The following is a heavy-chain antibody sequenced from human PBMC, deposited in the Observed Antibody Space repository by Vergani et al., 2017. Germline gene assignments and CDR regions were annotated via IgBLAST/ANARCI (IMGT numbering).Heavy chain of an antibody. CDR2: ISYDGTQK. V-gene: IGHV3-30*03. Sequence: QVHLVESGGCVVQPGRSLRLSCVVSGFTSSYYGMHWVRQAPGKGLEWVAVISYDGTQKYYADSVKGRFTISRDNSKSTLYLQMNSLRTEDTAVYYCATKSXGTPGCQIGYFREWGQGTLVTVSS. D-gene: IGHD1-1*01. J-gene: IGHJ1*01. CDR1: GFTSSYYG. CDR3: ATKSXGTPGCQIGYFRE.